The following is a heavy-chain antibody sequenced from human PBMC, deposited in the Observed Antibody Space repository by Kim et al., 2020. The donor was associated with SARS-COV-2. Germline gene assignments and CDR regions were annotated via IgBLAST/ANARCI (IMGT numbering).Heavy chain of an antibody. V-gene: IGHV6-1*01. CDR3: ARERDYGGNSADFDY. CDR1: GDSVSSNSAA. Sequence: SQTLSLTCAISGDSVSSNSAAWNWIRQSPSRCLEWLGRTYYRSKWSNDYAVSVRSRITINPDTSKNQFSLQLNSVTPEDTAVYYCARERDYGGNSADFDYWGQGTLVTVSS. CDR2: TYYRSKWSN. J-gene: IGHJ4*02. D-gene: IGHD4-17*01.